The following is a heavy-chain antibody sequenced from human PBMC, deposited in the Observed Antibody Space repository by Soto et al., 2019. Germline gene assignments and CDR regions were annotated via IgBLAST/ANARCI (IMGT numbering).Heavy chain of an antibody. V-gene: IGHV3-11*05. D-gene: IGHD3-22*01. CDR3: AREYYDSSGYYRGTFGFDY. J-gene: IGHJ4*02. CDR2: ISSSSSYT. CDR1: GFTFSDYY. Sequence: QVQLVESGGGLVKPGGSLRLSCAASGFTFSDYYMSWIRQAPGKGLEWVSYISSSSSYTNYADSVKGRFTISRDNAKNSLSLQMNSLRAEDTAVYYCAREYYDSSGYYRGTFGFDYWGQGTLVTVSS.